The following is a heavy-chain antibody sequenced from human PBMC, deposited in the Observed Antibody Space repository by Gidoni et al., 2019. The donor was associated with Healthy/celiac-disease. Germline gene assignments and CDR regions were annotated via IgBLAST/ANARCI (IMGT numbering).Heavy chain of an antibody. CDR3: ARSGGMVRGFNIPYTFDP. CDR1: GYTCTGYY. CDR2: INPNSGRT. Sequence: QVQLVQSGAAVKKPGASVKVSCKASGYTCTGYYLHWVRQAPGQGLEWRGGINPNSGRTNYAKKFQGRVTMTRDTKIRTAYMELSRLRSDDTAVYYCARSGGMVRGFNIPYTFDPWGQGTLVTVSS. V-gene: IGHV1-2*02. D-gene: IGHD3-10*01. J-gene: IGHJ5*02.